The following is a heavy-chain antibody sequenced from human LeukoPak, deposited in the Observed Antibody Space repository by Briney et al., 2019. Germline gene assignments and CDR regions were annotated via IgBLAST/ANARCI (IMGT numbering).Heavy chain of an antibody. J-gene: IGHJ4*02. Sequence: GGSLTLSCAASGFTFSYHWMTWVRQAPGKGLEWVANIKNDGTVKNYVDSVKGRFTISRDNAKNSLYLQMNSVRAEDTGVYYCAKDSYSKGDYWGQGVLVTVSS. CDR2: IKNDGTVK. V-gene: IGHV3-7*01. CDR3: AKDSYSKGDY. CDR1: GFTFSYHW. D-gene: IGHD5-18*01.